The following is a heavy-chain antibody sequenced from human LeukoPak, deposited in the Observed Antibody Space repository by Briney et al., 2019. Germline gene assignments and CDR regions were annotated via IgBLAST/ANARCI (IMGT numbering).Heavy chain of an antibody. J-gene: IGHJ4*02. D-gene: IGHD2-15*01. Sequence: GGSLRLSCAASGFTFSSYAMSWVRQAPGKGLEWVSAISGSGGSTYYTDSVKGRFTISRDNSKNSLYLQMNSLRAEDTAVYYCASPVVVAAGGSFDYWGQGTLVTVSS. V-gene: IGHV3-23*01. CDR2: ISGSGGST. CDR1: GFTFSSYA. CDR3: ASPVVVAAGGSFDY.